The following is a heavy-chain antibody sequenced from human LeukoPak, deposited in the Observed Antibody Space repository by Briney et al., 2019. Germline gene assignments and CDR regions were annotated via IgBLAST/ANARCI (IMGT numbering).Heavy chain of an antibody. CDR3: AHITLRLSEWPPRRTFDF. Sequence: ESGPTLVNPTQTLILTCTFSGFSLNTNGVGVGWIRQPPGKALEPLALIYWDDDERLSPSLKSRLSITKDPSRNQVVLTMTNMDPVDTATYFCAHITLRLSEWPPRRTFDFWGQGILVTVSS. CDR2: IYWDDDE. D-gene: IGHD3-3*01. CDR1: GFSLNTNGVG. J-gene: IGHJ4*02. V-gene: IGHV2-5*02.